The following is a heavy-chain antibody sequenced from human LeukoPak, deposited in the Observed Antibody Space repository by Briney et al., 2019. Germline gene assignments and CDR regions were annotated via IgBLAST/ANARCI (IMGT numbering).Heavy chain of an antibody. CDR3: AKRGIAAAASFDY. J-gene: IGHJ4*02. V-gene: IGHV3-30*18. D-gene: IGHD6-13*01. CDR2: ISYDGSNK. Sequence: GGSLRLSCAASGFTFSNYGMHWVRQAPGKGLEWVAVISYDGSNKYYADSVKGRFTISRDNSKNTLYLQMNSLRADDTAVYYCAKRGIAAAASFDYWGQGTLVSVSS. CDR1: GFTFSNYG.